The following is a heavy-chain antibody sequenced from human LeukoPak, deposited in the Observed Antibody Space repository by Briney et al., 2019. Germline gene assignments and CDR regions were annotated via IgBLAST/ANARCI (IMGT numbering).Heavy chain of an antibody. CDR1: GFTFSNDW. V-gene: IGHV3-30*03. J-gene: IGHJ4*02. D-gene: IGHD4-17*01. Sequence: GGSLRLSCAASGFTFSNDWMRWVRQAPGRVLEWVAVISYDGSNKYYADSVEGRFTISRDNYKNTLFLQMHSLRAEDTAVYYCARDYGQLAYWGQGTVVSVPS. CDR2: ISYDGSNK. CDR3: ARDYGQLAY.